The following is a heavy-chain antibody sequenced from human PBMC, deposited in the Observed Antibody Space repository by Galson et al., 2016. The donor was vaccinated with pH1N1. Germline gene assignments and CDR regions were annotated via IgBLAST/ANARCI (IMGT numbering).Heavy chain of an antibody. D-gene: IGHD1-26*01. CDR1: GFTFDDYA. CDR3: AKDIPEGAIGFDY. J-gene: IGHJ4*02. Sequence: SLRLSCAASGFTFDDYAMHWVRQAPGKGLEWVSLVSGDGGSTYYADSVKGRFTISRDNSKNSLYLQMNSLRTDDTALYYCAKDIPEGAIGFDYWGQGTLVTVSS. CDR2: VSGDGGST. V-gene: IGHV3-43*02.